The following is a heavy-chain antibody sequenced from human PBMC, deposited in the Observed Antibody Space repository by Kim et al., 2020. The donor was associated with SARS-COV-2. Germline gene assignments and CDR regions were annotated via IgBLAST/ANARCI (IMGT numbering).Heavy chain of an antibody. CDR1: GYTFTSYG. CDR3: ARLTEGFFTILAFDI. Sequence: ASVKVSCKASGYTFTSYGISWVRQAPGQGLEWMGWISAYNGNTNYAQKLQGRVTMTTDTSTSTAYMELRSLRSDDTAVYYCARLTEGFFTILAFDIWGQGTMVTVSS. CDR2: ISAYNGNT. V-gene: IGHV1-18*01. D-gene: IGHD3-3*01. J-gene: IGHJ3*02.